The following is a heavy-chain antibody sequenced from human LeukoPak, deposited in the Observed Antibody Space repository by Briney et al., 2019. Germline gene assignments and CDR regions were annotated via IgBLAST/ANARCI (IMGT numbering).Heavy chain of an antibody. CDR1: GYTFTGYY. Sequence: GASVKISCNTSGYTFTGYYIHWVRQAPGQGLECLGWINPNTGDTNYAQKFQGRVTMTRDTSISTAYMGLSSLRSDDTAVYFCARVRLRGSQSDFDYWGQGTLVTVSP. D-gene: IGHD3-10*01. V-gene: IGHV1-2*02. CDR3: ARVRLRGSQSDFDY. CDR2: INPNTGDT. J-gene: IGHJ4*02.